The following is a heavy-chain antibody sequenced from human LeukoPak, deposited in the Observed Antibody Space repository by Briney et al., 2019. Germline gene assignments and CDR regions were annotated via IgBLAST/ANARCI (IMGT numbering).Heavy chain of an antibody. J-gene: IGHJ4*02. CDR1: GFTFSSYS. CDR2: ISSRSGDI. CDR3: ASPLYYDTRGFYHQVFD. D-gene: IGHD3-22*01. Sequence: PGGSLRLSCAASGFTFSSYSMNWVRQAPGKGLEWVSSISSRSGDIYYADSVKGRFTISRDNAKNSLYLQMNSLRAEDTAVYYCASPLYYDTRGFYHQVFDWGQGTLVTVSS. V-gene: IGHV3-21*01.